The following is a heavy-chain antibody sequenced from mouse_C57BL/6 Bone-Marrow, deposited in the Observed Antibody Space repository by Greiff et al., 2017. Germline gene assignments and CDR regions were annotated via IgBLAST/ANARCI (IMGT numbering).Heavy chain of an antibody. Sequence: QVQLQQSGAELVRPGASVKLSCKASGYTFTDYYINWVKQRPGQGLEWIARIYPGSGNTYYNEKFKGKATLTAETSSSTAYMQLSSLTSEDSADYFCARTYDYDEAMDYWGQGTSVTVSS. V-gene: IGHV1-76*01. CDR3: ARTYDYDEAMDY. CDR2: IYPGSGNT. J-gene: IGHJ4*01. CDR1: GYTFTDYY. D-gene: IGHD2-4*01.